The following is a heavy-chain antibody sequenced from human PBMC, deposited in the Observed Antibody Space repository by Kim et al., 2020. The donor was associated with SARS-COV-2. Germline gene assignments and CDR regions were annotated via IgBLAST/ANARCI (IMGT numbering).Heavy chain of an antibody. CDR1: GFTFGDYA. CDR2: ISWNSGSI. V-gene: IGHV3-9*01. D-gene: IGHD6-13*01. J-gene: IGHJ4*02. Sequence: GGSLRLSCAASGFTFGDYAMHWVRQAPGKGLEWVSGISWNSGSIGYADSVKGRFTISRDNAKNSLYLQMNSLRAEDTVLYYCAKISATGIFDYWGQGTLVTVSS. CDR3: AKISATGIFDY.